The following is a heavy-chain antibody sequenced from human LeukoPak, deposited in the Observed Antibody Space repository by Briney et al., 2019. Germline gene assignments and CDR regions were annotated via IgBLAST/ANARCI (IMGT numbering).Heavy chain of an antibody. Sequence: SETLSLTCTVSGGSISSSSYYWGWIRQPPGKGLEWSGSIYYSGSTYYNLSLKSRVTISVDTSKNQFSLKLSSVTAADTAVYYCARGLSSSWYYYYYYMDVWGKGTTVTVSS. D-gene: IGHD6-13*01. J-gene: IGHJ6*03. CDR2: IYYSGST. CDR1: GGSISSSSYY. CDR3: ARGLSSSWYYYYYYMDV. V-gene: IGHV4-39*07.